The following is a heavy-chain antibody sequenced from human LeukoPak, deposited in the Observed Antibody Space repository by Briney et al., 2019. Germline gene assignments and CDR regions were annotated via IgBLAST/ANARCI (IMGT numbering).Heavy chain of an antibody. J-gene: IGHJ4*02. Sequence: PSETLSLTCTVSGGSLSSYYWSWIRQPAGKGLEWIGRIYTSGSTNYNPSLKSRDTISVDTSKNQFSLRLSSVTAADTAVYYCARVTGYMIEDYFDYWGQGTLVTVSS. CDR2: IYTSGST. CDR3: ARVTGYMIEDYFDY. D-gene: IGHD3-22*01. CDR1: GGSLSSYY. V-gene: IGHV4-4*07.